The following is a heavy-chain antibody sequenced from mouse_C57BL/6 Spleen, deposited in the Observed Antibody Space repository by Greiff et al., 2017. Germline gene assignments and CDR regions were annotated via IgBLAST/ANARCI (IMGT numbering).Heavy chain of an antibody. CDR3: AREGYYAMDD. Sequence: VQLQQPGAELVKPGASVKLSCKASGYTFTSYWMQWVKQRPGQGLEWIGEIDPSDSYTNYNQKFKGKATLTVDTSSSTAYMQLSSLTSEDSAVYYCAREGYYAMDDWGQGTSVTVSS. CDR1: GYTFTSYW. CDR2: IDPSDSYT. J-gene: IGHJ4*01. V-gene: IGHV1-50*01.